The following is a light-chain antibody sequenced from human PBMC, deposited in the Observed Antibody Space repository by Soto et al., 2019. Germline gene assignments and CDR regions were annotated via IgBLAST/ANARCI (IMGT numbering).Light chain of an antibody. V-gene: IGKV2-28*01. Sequence: DIVLTQSPLSLPVTPGEPASISCRSSQSLLHRNGHNYLDWYLQKPGQSPQLLIYWCSNRASGVPDRSIHNGSGPDFTLKISRVEAEDVGSYYCMQAFQTTHSVGGGTKV. J-gene: IGKJ4*01. CDR1: QSLLHRNGHNY. CDR2: WCS. CDR3: MQAFQTTHS.